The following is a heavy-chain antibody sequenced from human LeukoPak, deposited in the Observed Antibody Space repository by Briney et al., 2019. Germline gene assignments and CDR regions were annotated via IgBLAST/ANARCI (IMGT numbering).Heavy chain of an antibody. CDR2: ISSSSSYI. V-gene: IGHV3-21*01. CDR1: GFTFSSYS. D-gene: IGHD3-10*01. Sequence: GGSLRLSCAASGFTFSSYSMNWVRQAPGKGLEWVSSISSSSSYIYYADSVKGRFTISRDNSKNTLYLQMNSLRAEDTAVYYCARDGEGTMDYWGQGTLVTVSS. J-gene: IGHJ4*02. CDR3: ARDGEGTMDY.